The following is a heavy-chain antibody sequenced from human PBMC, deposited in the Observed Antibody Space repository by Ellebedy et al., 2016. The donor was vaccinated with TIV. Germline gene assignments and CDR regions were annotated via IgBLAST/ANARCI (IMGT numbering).Heavy chain of an antibody. D-gene: IGHD3-10*01. V-gene: IGHV3-9*01. Sequence: SLKISXAASGFTFDDYAMHWVRQAPGKGLEWVSGISWNSGSIGYADSVKGRFTISRDNAKNSLYLQMNSLRAEDTAVYYCARGGPGFGHTAYYYYYGMDVWGQGTTVTVSS. J-gene: IGHJ6*02. CDR3: ARGGPGFGHTAYYYYYGMDV. CDR1: GFTFDDYA. CDR2: ISWNSGSI.